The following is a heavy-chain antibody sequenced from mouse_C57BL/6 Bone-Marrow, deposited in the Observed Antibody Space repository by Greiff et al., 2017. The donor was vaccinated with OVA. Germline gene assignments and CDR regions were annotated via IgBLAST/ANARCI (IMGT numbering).Heavy chain of an antibody. CDR1: GYTFTSYW. CDR2: IHPNSGST. D-gene: IGHD1-1*01. J-gene: IGHJ1*03. Sequence: QVQLQQPGAELVKPGASVKLSCKASGYTFTSYWMHWVKQRPGQGLEWIGMIHPNSGSTNYNEKFKSKATLTVDKSSSTAYMQLSSLTSEDSAVYYCARYGSSWYFDVGGTGTTVTVSS. V-gene: IGHV1-64*01. CDR3: ARYGSSWYFDV.